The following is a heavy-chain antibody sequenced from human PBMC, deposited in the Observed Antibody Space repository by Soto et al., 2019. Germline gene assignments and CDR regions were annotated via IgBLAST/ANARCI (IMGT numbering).Heavy chain of an antibody. CDR2: IYYSGST. J-gene: IGHJ6*03. V-gene: IGHV4-30-4*01. Sequence: SETLSLTCTVSGGSISSGDYYWSWIRQPPGKGLEWIGYIYYSGSTYYNPSLKSRVTISVDTSRNQFSLKLSSVTAADTAVYYCARVWRQLLLRGEYYYMDVWGKGTTVTVSS. CDR1: GGSISSGDYY. D-gene: IGHD5-18*01. CDR3: ARVWRQLLLRGEYYYMDV.